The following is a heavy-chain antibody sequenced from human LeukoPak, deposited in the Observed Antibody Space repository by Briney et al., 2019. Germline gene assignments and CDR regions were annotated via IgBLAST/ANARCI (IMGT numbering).Heavy chain of an antibody. CDR3: ARGRGGIIANWYFDL. D-gene: IGHD3-10*01. Sequence: SETLSLTCTVSGVSISSSNSYWGWIRQPPGKGLEWIGSIYYSGNTYYNASLKSQVSISIDTSKNQFSLRLTSVTAADTAVYYCARGRGGIIANWYFDLWGRGTLVTVSS. CDR2: IYYSGNT. CDR1: GVSISSSNSY. J-gene: IGHJ2*01. V-gene: IGHV4-39*01.